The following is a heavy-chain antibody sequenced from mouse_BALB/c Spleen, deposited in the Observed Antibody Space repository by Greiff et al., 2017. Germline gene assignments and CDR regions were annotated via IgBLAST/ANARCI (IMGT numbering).Heavy chain of an antibody. J-gene: IGHJ4*01. Sequence: QVQLQQSGAELVRPGVSVKISCKGSGYTFTDYAMHWVKQSHAKSLEWIGVISTYYGDASYNQKFKGKATMTVDKSSSTAYMELARLTSEDSAIYYCARSGTTVRAMDYWGQGTSVTVSS. CDR1: GYTFTDYA. D-gene: IGHD1-1*01. V-gene: IGHV1S137*01. CDR3: ARSGTTVRAMDY. CDR2: ISTYYGDA.